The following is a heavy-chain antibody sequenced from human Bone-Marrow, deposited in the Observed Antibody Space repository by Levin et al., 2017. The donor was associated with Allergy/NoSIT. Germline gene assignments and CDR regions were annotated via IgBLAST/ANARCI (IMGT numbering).Heavy chain of an antibody. Sequence: GESLKISCAASEFTLSTYTLHWVRQAPGKGLEWVSLISSDGTNKYYADSVKGRFTVSRDNSKNTVFLQMNSLRPEDSAVYHCARERCSSTKCYKDYYFYGLDVWGQGTTVIVSS. V-gene: IGHV3-30-3*01. D-gene: IGHD2-2*02. CDR3: ARERCSSTKCYKDYYFYGLDV. CDR2: ISSDGTNK. CDR1: EFTLSTYT. J-gene: IGHJ6*02.